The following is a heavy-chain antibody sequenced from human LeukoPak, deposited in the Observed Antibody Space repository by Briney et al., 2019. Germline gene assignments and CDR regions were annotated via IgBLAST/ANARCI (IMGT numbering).Heavy chain of an antibody. V-gene: IGHV3-30*04. CDR1: GFTFSSYA. J-gene: IGHJ4*02. CDR2: MSYDGSNK. CDR3: AGQGYYDSSGYYPAGFDY. D-gene: IGHD3-22*01. Sequence: TGGSLRLSCAASGFTFSSYAMHWVRQAPGKGLEWVAVMSYDGSNKYYADSVKGRFTISRDNSKNTLYLQMNSLRAEDTAVYYCAGQGYYDSSGYYPAGFDYWGQGTLVTVSS.